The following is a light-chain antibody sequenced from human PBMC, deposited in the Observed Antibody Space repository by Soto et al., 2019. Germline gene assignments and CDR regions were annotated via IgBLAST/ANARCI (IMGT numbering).Light chain of an antibody. CDR2: AAS. Sequence: IQLTQSPSSLSASVGDRVTITCRASQGISTYLLWYQQKPGKAPNLLIHAASILQSGVPSRFSGSGSGTDFTLTISSLQPEDFATYDCQHLYSFPRTFGGGTKVEIK. CDR3: QHLYSFPRT. V-gene: IGKV1-9*01. J-gene: IGKJ4*01. CDR1: QGISTY.